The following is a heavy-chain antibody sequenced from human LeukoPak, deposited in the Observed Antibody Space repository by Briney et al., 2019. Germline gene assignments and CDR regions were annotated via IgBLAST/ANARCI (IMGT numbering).Heavy chain of an antibody. D-gene: IGHD2-21*01. V-gene: IGHV3-21*01. J-gene: IGHJ4*02. CDR3: ARGGGYCGGNCYGIDY. Sequence: GGSLRLSCGASGFTFSAYTIHWVRQAPGTGLEWVSSINGGTNYIYYADSLKGRFTISRDNAKNSLYLQMNSLRVEDTAVYYCARGGGYCGGNCYGIDYWGQGTLVTVSS. CDR2: INGGTNYI. CDR1: GFTFSAYT.